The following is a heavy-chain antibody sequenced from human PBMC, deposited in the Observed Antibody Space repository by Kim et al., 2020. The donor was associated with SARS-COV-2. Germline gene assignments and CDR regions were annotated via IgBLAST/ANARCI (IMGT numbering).Heavy chain of an antibody. V-gene: IGHV4-4*07. CDR3: ARAFSSYYDSSGYYYYYYGMDV. CDR1: GGSISSYY. Sequence: SETLSLTCTVSGGSISSYYWRWIRQPAGKGLEWIGRIYTSGRTNYNPSLKSRVTMSVDTSKNQFSLKLSSVTAADTAVYYCARAFSSYYDSSGYYYYYYGMDVWGQGTTVTVSS. CDR2: IYTSGRT. J-gene: IGHJ6*02. D-gene: IGHD3-22*01.